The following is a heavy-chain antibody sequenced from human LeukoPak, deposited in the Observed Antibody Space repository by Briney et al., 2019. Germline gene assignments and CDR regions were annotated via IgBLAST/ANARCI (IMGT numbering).Heavy chain of an antibody. CDR2: ISSTSNTI. Sequence: RGSLRLSCAASGFTFSSYAMSWVRQAPGKGLEWVSYISSTSNTIYYADSVKGRFTISRDNAKILLYLQLNSLRAEDTAVYYCARDDSSGYFYDYWGQGTLVTVSS. D-gene: IGHD3-22*01. J-gene: IGHJ4*02. V-gene: IGHV3-48*04. CDR1: GFTFSSYA. CDR3: ARDDSSGYFYDY.